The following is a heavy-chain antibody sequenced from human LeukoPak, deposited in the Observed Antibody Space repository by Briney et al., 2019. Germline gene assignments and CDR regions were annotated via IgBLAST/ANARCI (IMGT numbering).Heavy chain of an antibody. CDR2: IDGSGDTT. Sequence: GGSLRLSRAASALTLSSYAMTWVRQAPGKGLEWVSSIDGSGDTTYYADSVKGRFTISRDNSKNTLFLQMNSLRAEDTAIYYCAKDSSQGGDYFDYWGQGTLVTVSS. CDR1: ALTLSSYA. CDR3: AKDSSQGGDYFDY. D-gene: IGHD3-16*01. V-gene: IGHV3-23*01. J-gene: IGHJ4*02.